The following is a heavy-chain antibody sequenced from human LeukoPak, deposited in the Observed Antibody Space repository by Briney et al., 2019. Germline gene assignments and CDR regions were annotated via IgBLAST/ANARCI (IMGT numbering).Heavy chain of an antibody. V-gene: IGHV4-4*02. D-gene: IGHD6-13*01. CDR2: IYHSGST. J-gene: IGHJ4*02. CDR1: GGSISSSNW. Sequence: SETLSLTCAVSGGSISSSNWWSWVRQPPGKGLEWIGEIYHSGSTNYNPSLKSRVTISVDKSKNQFSLKLSSVTAADTAVYYCARWSAAGWGSFDYWGQGTLVTVSS. CDR3: ARWSAAGWGSFDY.